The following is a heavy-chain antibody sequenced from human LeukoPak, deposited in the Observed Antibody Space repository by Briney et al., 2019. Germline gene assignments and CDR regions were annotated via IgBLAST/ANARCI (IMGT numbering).Heavy chain of an antibody. CDR1: GGTFSGYY. CDR2: INHSGST. CDR3: ARGGRYYGSGSYYSGY. Sequence: SESLSLTCAAYGGTFSGYYWSWIRQPPGKGLEWIGEINHSGSTNYNPSLKSRVTISADTSKNQFSLKLSSVTAADTAVYYCARGGRYYGSGSYYSGYWGQGTLVTVSS. V-gene: IGHV4-34*01. J-gene: IGHJ4*02. D-gene: IGHD3-10*01.